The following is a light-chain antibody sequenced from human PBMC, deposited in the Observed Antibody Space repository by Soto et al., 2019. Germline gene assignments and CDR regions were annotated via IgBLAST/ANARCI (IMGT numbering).Light chain of an antibody. Sequence: DIQMTQAPSSLSASVGDRVNITCRAGQNIRNSLNWYQQKPGKAPKLLISSTSSLQSGVPSRFSGSGSGTDFTLTISSLQPEDFASYYCQQSYTTPSFTFGLGPGLEI. CDR3: QQSYTTPSFT. CDR2: STS. J-gene: IGKJ5*01. V-gene: IGKV1-39*01. CDR1: QNIRNS.